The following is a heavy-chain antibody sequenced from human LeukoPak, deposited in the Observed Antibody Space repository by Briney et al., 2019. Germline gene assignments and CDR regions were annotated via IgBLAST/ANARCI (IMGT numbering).Heavy chain of an antibody. V-gene: IGHV3-30-3*01. CDR2: ISYDGSNK. CDR3: ARDGRVAGLGDYFDY. CDR1: GFTFSSYS. Sequence: GRSLRLSCAASGFTFSSYSMHWVRQAPGKGLEWVAVISYDGSNKYYADSVKGRFTISRDNSKSTLYLQMNSLRAGDTAVYYCARDGRVAGLGDYFDYWGQGTLVTVSS. D-gene: IGHD6-19*01. J-gene: IGHJ4*02.